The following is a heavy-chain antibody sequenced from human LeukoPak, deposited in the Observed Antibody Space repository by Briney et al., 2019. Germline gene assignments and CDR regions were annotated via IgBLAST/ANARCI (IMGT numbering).Heavy chain of an antibody. D-gene: IGHD2-15*01. CDR1: EFTFSDYG. J-gene: IGHJ4*02. Sequence: GGSLRLSCAASEFTFSDYGMHWVRQAPGKGLEWVAVISYDGGNEYYADSVKGRFTISRDSSKNTLYLQMNSLRPEDTAVYYCAREQEYCSGGSCYRPSYFDYWGQGTLVTVSS. CDR3: AREQEYCSGGSCYRPSYFDY. CDR2: ISYDGGNE. V-gene: IGHV3-30*03.